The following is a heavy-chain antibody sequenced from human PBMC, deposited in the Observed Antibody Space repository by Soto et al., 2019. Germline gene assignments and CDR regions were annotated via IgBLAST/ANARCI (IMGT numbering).Heavy chain of an antibody. J-gene: IGHJ4*02. Sequence: QVQLQESGPGLVKPSETLSLTCTVSGGSVSSGSYYWSWIRQPPGKGLEWIGYIYYSGSTNYNPSLKSRVTISVDTSKNQFSLKLSSVTAADTAVYYCARATGGLRYLDYWGQGTLVTVSS. CDR2: IYYSGST. V-gene: IGHV4-61*01. CDR1: GGSVSSGSYY. CDR3: ARATGGLRYLDY. D-gene: IGHD2-15*01.